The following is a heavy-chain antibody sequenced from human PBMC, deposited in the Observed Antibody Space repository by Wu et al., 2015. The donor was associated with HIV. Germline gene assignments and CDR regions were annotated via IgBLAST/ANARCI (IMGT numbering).Heavy chain of an antibody. J-gene: IGHJ6*02. V-gene: IGHV1-69*05. CDR3: ARDGCSGGSCYLGYYYYGMDV. CDR1: GGTFSSYA. D-gene: IGHD2-15*01. Sequence: QVQLVQSGAEVKKPGSSVKVSCKASGGTFSSYAISWVRQAPGQGLEWMGGIIPIFGTANYAQKFQGRVTITTDESTSTAYMELSSLRSEDTAVYYCARDGCSGGSCYLGYYYYGMDVVGPRDHGHRLL. CDR2: IIPIFGTA.